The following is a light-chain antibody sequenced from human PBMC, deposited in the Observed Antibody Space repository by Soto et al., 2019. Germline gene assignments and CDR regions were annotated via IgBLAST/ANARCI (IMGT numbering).Light chain of an antibody. V-gene: IGKV1-39*01. CDR1: QSISSY. J-gene: IGKJ1*01. CDR3: QQSYSTPGT. Sequence: DIQMTQSPSSLSASVGDRVTITCRASQSISSYLNWYQQKPGKAPKLLIYAAYSLQSGVPSRFSGSGSGTDFPLTISRLQPEDFATYYCQQSYSTPGTFGQGTKVDIK. CDR2: AAY.